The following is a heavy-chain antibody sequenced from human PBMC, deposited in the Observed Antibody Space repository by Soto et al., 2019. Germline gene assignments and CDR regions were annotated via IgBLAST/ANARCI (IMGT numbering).Heavy chain of an antibody. Sequence: QVQLVQSGGEVKKPGASVRVSCKASGYTFNSYGISWVRQAPGQGLEWMGWLNTYNGNTNYAQKFQGRVSMTTDTSTSTAYLELRSPGSDDTAVYYCPRDVLYSTSGDRRFDPWGQGTLVTVSS. V-gene: IGHV1-18*01. D-gene: IGHD6-6*01. J-gene: IGHJ5*02. CDR1: GYTFNSYG. CDR3: PRDVLYSTSGDRRFDP. CDR2: LNTYNGNT.